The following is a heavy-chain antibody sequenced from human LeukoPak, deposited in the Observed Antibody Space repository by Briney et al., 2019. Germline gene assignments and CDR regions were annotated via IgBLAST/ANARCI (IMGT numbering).Heavy chain of an antibody. Sequence: GGSLRLSCAASGFTFSSYAMSWVRQAPGKGLEWVSAISGSGGSTYYADSVKGRFTISRDNSKNTLYLQMNSLRAEDTAVYYCARDPADIVVVPAARVDVWGKGTTVTVSS. J-gene: IGHJ6*04. CDR3: ARDPADIVVVPAARVDV. D-gene: IGHD2-2*01. CDR2: ISGSGGST. V-gene: IGHV3-23*01. CDR1: GFTFSSYA.